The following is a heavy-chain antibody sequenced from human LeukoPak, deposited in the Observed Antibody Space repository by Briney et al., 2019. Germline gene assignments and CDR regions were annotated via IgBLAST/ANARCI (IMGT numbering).Heavy chain of an antibody. CDR2: INPSGGST. Sequence: ASVKVSCKASGYAFTSYYMHWVRQAPGQGLEWMGIINPSGGSTSYAQKFQGRVTMTRDTSTSTVYMELSSLRSEDTAVYYCARAVVPAAKFDYWGPGNPGHRLL. J-gene: IGHJ4*02. V-gene: IGHV1-46*01. D-gene: IGHD2-2*01. CDR1: GYAFTSYY. CDR3: ARAVVPAAKFDY.